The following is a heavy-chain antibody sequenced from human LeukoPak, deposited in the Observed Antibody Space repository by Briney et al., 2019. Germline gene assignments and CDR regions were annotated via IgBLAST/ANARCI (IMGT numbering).Heavy chain of an antibody. Sequence: SVKVSCXASGGTFSSYTISWVRQAPGQGLEWMGRIIPILGIANYAQKFQGRVTISADKSTSTAYMELSSLRSEDTAVYYCARGRRYSGSYYEGDYYYYMDVWGKGTTVTVSS. D-gene: IGHD1-26*01. CDR3: ARGRRYSGSYYEGDYYYYMDV. CDR1: GGTFSSYT. J-gene: IGHJ6*03. CDR2: IIPILGIA. V-gene: IGHV1-69*02.